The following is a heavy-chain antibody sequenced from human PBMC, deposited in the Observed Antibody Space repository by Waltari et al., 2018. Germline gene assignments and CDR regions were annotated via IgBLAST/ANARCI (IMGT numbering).Heavy chain of an antibody. CDR3: AKEWELQWSYWYFDL. CDR1: GLTFSSYG. D-gene: IGHD1-26*01. J-gene: IGHJ2*01. CDR2: ISYEGSTK. Sequence: QEQLVESGGGVVQPGRSLRLSCAASGLTFSSYGMHWVRQPPGKGLEWVAVISYEGSTKFYADSVKGRFTISRDNSKNTLYLQMNSLRAEDTAFYYCAKEWELQWSYWYFDLWGRGTLVTVSS. V-gene: IGHV3-30*18.